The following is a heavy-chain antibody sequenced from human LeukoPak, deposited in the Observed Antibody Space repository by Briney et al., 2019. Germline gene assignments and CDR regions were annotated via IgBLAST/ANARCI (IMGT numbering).Heavy chain of an antibody. V-gene: IGHV4-61*02. CDR3: ARLIGHYYYYYMDV. Sequence: NPSETLSLTCTVSGGSISSGSYYWSWIRQPAGKGLEWIGRIYTSGSTNYNPSLKSRVTISVDTSKNQFSLKLRSVTAADTAVYYCARLIGHYYYYYMDVWGKGTTVTVSS. D-gene: IGHD3-22*01. J-gene: IGHJ6*03. CDR1: GGSISSGSYY. CDR2: IYTSGST.